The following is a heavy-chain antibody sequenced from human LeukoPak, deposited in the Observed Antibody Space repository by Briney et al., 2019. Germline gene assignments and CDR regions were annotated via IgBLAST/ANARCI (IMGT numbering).Heavy chain of an antibody. CDR3: ARQGGSAYGFYYYYYYMDV. J-gene: IGHJ6*03. CDR1: GGSISSSSYY. CDR2: IYYSGST. Sequence: PSETLSLTCTVSGGSISSSSYYWGWIRQPPGKGLEWIGSIYYSGSTYCNPSLKSRVTISVDTSKNQFSLKLSSVTAADTAVYYCARQGGSAYGFYYYYYYMDVWGKGTTVTISS. D-gene: IGHD5-12*01. V-gene: IGHV4-39*01.